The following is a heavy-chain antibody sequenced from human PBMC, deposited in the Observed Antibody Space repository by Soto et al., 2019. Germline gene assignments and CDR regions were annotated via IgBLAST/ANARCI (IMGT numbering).Heavy chain of an antibody. D-gene: IGHD3-22*01. Sequence: EVQLVESGGGLVQPGRSLRLSCAASGFTFDDFAMHWVRQAPGKGLEWVSGISWNGATMGYGDSVSGRFTISRDNTKNSLYLQMNSLKPEDTALYYCAKDNGGYYDSSGNFEYWGQGTLVTV. CDR2: ISWNGATM. CDR3: AKDNGGYYDSSGNFEY. V-gene: IGHV3-9*01. J-gene: IGHJ4*02. CDR1: GFTFDDFA.